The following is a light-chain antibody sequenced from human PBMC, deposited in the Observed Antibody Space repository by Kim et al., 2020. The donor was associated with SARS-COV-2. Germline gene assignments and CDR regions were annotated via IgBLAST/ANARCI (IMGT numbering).Light chain of an antibody. Sequence: SYELTQPPSVSVAPGKTARITCWGNNIGSKSVHWCQQKPGQAPVLVIYYDSDRPSGIPERFSGSNSGNTATLTISRVEAGDEADYYCQVWDSSSDHVVSG. CDR1: NIGSKS. J-gene: IGLJ2*01. CDR3: QVWDSSSDHVV. V-gene: IGLV3-21*04. CDR2: YDS.